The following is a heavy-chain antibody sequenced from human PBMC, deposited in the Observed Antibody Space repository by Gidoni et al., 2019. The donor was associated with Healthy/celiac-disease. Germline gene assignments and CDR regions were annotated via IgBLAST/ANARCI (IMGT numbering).Heavy chain of an antibody. CDR1: GFTFDDYA. J-gene: IGHJ4*02. CDR3: AKDIGYYDSSGLDY. CDR2: ISWNSGSI. Sequence: EVQLVESGGGLVQPGRSLSLSCAASGFTFDDYAMHWVRQATGKGLEWVSGISWNSGSIGYADYVKGRFTISRDNAKNSLYLQMNSLRAEDTALYYCAKDIGYYDSSGLDYWCQGTLVTVSS. D-gene: IGHD3-22*01. V-gene: IGHV3-9*01.